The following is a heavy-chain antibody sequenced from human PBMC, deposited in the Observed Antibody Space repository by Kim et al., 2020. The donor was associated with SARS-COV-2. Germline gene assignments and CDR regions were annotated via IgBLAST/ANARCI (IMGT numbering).Heavy chain of an antibody. CDR2: IYYSGST. Sequence: SETLSLTCTVSGGSISSSSYYWGWIRQPPGKGLEWIGSIYYSGSTYYNPSLKSRVTISVDTSKNQFSLKLSSVTAADTAVYYCARRSSSSLYYYYYMDV. CDR3: ARRSSSSLYYYYYMDV. J-gene: IGHJ6*03. V-gene: IGHV4-39*01. CDR1: GGSISSSSYY. D-gene: IGHD6-6*01.